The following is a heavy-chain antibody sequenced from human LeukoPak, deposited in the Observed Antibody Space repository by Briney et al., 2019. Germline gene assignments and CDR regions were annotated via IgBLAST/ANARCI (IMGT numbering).Heavy chain of an antibody. CDR1: GYTFTSYH. CDR2: MNPNSGNT. J-gene: IGHJ4*02. D-gene: IGHD3-22*01. V-gene: IGHV1-8*03. CDR3: ARDNHYDSSGYYQND. Sequence: ASVKVSCKASGYTFTSYHINWVRQATGQGLEWMGWMNPNSGNTVYAQNFQGRVTITRNTSISTAYMELSSLRSEDTAVYYCARDNHYDSSGYYQNDWGQGTLVTVSS.